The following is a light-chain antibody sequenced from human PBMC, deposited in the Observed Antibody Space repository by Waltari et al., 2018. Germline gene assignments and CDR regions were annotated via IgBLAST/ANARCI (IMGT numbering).Light chain of an antibody. J-gene: IGLJ2*01. V-gene: IGLV10-54*04. CDR2: RNN. Sequence: QAGLTQPPSVSKGLRQTATLTCTGNSNNAGNQGAAWLQQQQGHPPKLLSYRNNNRPSGISERFSASRSGNTASLTITGLQPEDEADYYCSAWDSSLSAYVVFGGGTKLTVL. CDR1: SNNAGNQG. CDR3: SAWDSSLSAYVV.